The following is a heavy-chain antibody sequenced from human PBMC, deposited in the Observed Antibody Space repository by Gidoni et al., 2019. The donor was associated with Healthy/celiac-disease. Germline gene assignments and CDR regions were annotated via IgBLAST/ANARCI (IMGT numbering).Heavy chain of an antibody. Sequence: EVQLVQSGAEVKKPGESLKISCKGSGYSLTSYWIGWVRQMPGKGLGWVGIIDPGDSDTRYSPSFQGQVTISADKSISTAYLQWSSLKASDTAMYYCARTPAMVRGVNDAFDIWGQGTMVTVSS. CDR1: GYSLTSYW. J-gene: IGHJ3*02. CDR2: IDPGDSDT. V-gene: IGHV5-51*03. D-gene: IGHD3-10*01. CDR3: ARTPAMVRGVNDAFDI.